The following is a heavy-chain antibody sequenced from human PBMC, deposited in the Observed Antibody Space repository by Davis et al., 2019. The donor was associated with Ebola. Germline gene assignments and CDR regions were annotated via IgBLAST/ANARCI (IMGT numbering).Heavy chain of an antibody. CDR1: GYTFNTYY. V-gene: IGHV1-46*02. Sequence: ASVKVSCKASGYTFNTYYLHWIRQAPGQGLEWMGGINPSGGNTNYAQKFQGRVTMTRDTSISTAYMELSRLRSDDTAVYYCARDLGTSWENWFDPWGQGTLIAVSS. CDR2: INPSGGNT. J-gene: IGHJ5*02. CDR3: ARDLGTSWENWFDP. D-gene: IGHD2-2*01.